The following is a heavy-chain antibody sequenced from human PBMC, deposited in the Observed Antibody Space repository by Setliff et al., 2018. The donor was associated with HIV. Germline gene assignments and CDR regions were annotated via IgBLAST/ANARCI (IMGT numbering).Heavy chain of an antibody. CDR1: GGTFSSYA. Sequence: GASVKVSCKASGGTFSSYAISWVRQAPGQGLEWMGGIIPIFGTANYAQKFQGRVTITTDESTSTAYMELSSLRSEDTAVYYCALGYNARKVPYYYYYYYMDVWGKGTTVTVSS. V-gene: IGHV1-69*05. CDR3: ALGYNARKVPYYYYYYYMDV. CDR2: IIPIFGTA. D-gene: IGHD5-12*01. J-gene: IGHJ6*03.